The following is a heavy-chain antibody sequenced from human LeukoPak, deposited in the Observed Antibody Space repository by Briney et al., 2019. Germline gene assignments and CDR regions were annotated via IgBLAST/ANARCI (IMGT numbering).Heavy chain of an antibody. J-gene: IGHJ4*02. CDR3: ARDGGSHYFDY. Sequence: GGSLRLSCAASGFTFSDYYMNWIRQAPGKGLEWVSYISGSGSTIYYADSVKGRFTISRDNAKNSLYLQMNSLRAEDTAVYYCARDGGSHYFDYWGQGTLVTVSS. CDR1: GFTFSDYY. V-gene: IGHV3-11*04. D-gene: IGHD1-26*01. CDR2: ISGSGSTI.